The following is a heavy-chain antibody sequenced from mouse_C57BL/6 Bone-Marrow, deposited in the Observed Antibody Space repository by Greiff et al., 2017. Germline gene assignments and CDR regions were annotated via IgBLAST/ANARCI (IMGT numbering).Heavy chain of an antibody. Sequence: VKVVESGAELARPGASVKLSCKASGYTFTSYGISWVKQRTGQGLEWIGEIYPRSGNTYYNEKFKGKATLTADKSSSTAYMELRSLTSEDSAVYFCARQLRLRRKGAMDYWGQGTSVTVSS. D-gene: IGHD3-2*02. CDR2: IYPRSGNT. J-gene: IGHJ4*01. CDR1: GYTFTSYG. V-gene: IGHV1-81*01. CDR3: ARQLRLRRKGAMDY.